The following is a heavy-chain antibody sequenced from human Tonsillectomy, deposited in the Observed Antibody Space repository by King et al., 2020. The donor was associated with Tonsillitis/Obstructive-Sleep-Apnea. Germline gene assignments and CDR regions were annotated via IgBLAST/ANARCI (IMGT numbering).Heavy chain of an antibody. Sequence: QLVQSGAEVKKPGASVKGSCKASGYTFTSYYMHWVRQAPGQRLEWMGIINPSGGSTSYAQKFQGRVTMTRDTSTSTVYMELSSLRSEDTAVYYCARDASGSVATTPLNWFGPWGQGTLVTVSS. V-gene: IGHV1-46*01. D-gene: IGHD5-12*01. CDR3: ARDASGSVATTPLNWFGP. J-gene: IGHJ5*02. CDR1: GYTFTSYY. CDR2: INPSGGST.